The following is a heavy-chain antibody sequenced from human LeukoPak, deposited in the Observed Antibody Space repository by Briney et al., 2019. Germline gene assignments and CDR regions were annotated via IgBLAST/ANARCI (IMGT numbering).Heavy chain of an antibody. CDR1: GYSFTSYW. Sequence: GESLKISCKGYGYSFTSYWIGWVRQMPGKGLEWMGIIYPGDSDTRYNPSFQGQVTISADKSISTAYLQWSSLKASDTAMYYCARHASPYSSNYYFDYWGQGALVTVSS. V-gene: IGHV5-51*01. D-gene: IGHD6-13*01. CDR2: IYPGDSDT. J-gene: IGHJ4*02. CDR3: ARHASPYSSNYYFDY.